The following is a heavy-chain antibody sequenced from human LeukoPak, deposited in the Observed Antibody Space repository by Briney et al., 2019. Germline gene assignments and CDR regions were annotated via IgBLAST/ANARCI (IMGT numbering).Heavy chain of an antibody. V-gene: IGHV3-23*01. J-gene: IGHJ4*02. CDR1: GFTFSSYA. Sequence: PGGSLRLSCAASGFTFSSYAMSWVRQAPGKGLEWVSAIGGSNGNTFYADSVKGRFTISRDNSKNTLYLQMSSLRAEDTAVYYCARDGGSRHFDYWGQGTLVTVSS. D-gene: IGHD1-26*01. CDR3: ARDGGSRHFDY. CDR2: IGGSNGNT.